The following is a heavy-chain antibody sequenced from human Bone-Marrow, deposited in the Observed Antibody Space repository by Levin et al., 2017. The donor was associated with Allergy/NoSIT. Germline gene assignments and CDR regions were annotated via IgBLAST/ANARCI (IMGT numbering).Heavy chain of an antibody. D-gene: IGHD2-2*01. Sequence: SETLSLTCTVSGVSGGSISGYYWTWIRQPPGKGLEWIGYIYYSGNTHYNASLKSRVSMSIDTSKNEFSLNLRSVTAADTAVYYCTRGEYQLLGDAFDIWGQGKMVTVSS. CDR2: IYYSGNT. V-gene: IGHV4-59*01. J-gene: IGHJ3*02. CDR3: TRGEYQLLGDAFDI. CDR1: GGSISGYY.